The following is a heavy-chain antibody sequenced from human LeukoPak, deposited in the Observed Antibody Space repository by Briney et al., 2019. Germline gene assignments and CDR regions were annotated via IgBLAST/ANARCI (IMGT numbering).Heavy chain of an antibody. CDR3: AKGTVTTVGGSDWFDP. D-gene: IGHD4-17*01. V-gene: IGHV3-23*01. CDR1: GFTFSSYA. CDR2: ISGSGGST. Sequence: HAGGSLRLSCAASGFTFSSYAMSWVRQAPGKGLEWVSAISGSGGSTYYADSVKGRFTISRDNSKNTLYLQMNSLRAEDTAVYYCAKGTVTTVGGSDWFDPWGQGTLVTVSS. J-gene: IGHJ5*02.